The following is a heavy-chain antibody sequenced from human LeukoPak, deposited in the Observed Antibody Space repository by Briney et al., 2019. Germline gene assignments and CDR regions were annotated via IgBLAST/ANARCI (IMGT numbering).Heavy chain of an antibody. CDR3: ARDSVNPDY. CDR1: GFTFSSYG. J-gene: IGHJ4*02. V-gene: IGHV3-33*01. Sequence: GGSLRLSCAASGFTFSSYGMHWVRQAPGKGLEGVAVIWYDGSNKYYADSVKGPFTISRDNSKNTLYLQMNSLSAEDTAVYYCARDSVNPDYWGQGTLVTVSS. CDR2: IWYDGSNK.